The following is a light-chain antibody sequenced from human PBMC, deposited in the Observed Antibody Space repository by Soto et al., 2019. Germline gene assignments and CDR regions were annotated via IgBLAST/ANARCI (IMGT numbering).Light chain of an antibody. J-gene: IGLJ1*01. CDR2: SNN. CDR3: ATWDASLSGHV. Sequence: QSVLTQPPSASGTPGQRVTISCSGSRSNIGSNTVSWYQHLPGTAPKLLMYSNNKRPSGVPDRFSGSKSGTSASLAISGLQSEDEAVYYCATWDASLSGHVFGTCPKVTV. CDR1: RSNIGSNT. V-gene: IGLV1-44*01.